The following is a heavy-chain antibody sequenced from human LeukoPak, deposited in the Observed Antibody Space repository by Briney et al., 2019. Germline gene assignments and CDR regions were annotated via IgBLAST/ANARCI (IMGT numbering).Heavy chain of an antibody. CDR3: ARVGVVPADLDY. D-gene: IGHD2-2*01. CDR2: IYYSGST. J-gene: IGHJ4*02. CDR1: GVSISSSSYY. Sequence: PSETLSLTCTVSGVSISSSSYYWGWIRQPPGKGLEWIGSIYYSGSTYYNPSLKSRVTISVDTSKNQFSLKLSSVTAADTAVYYCARVGVVPADLDYWGQGTLVTVSS. V-gene: IGHV4-39*07.